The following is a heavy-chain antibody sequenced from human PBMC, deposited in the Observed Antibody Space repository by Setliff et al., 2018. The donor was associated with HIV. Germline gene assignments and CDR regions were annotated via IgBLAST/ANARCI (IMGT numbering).Heavy chain of an antibody. CDR3: ASLYYISSWTSYFDS. D-gene: IGHD3-10*01. CDR2: INHTGNT. J-gene: IGHJ4*02. V-gene: IGHV4-34*01. Sequence: PSETLSLTCAVYGGSFSGYHWNWIRQFPGKGLEWIGEINHTGNTQYNPSLKSRVTMSEETSKNQFSLELSSVTASDTAVYRCASLYYISSWTSYFDSWGQGTLVTVSS. CDR1: GGSFSGYH.